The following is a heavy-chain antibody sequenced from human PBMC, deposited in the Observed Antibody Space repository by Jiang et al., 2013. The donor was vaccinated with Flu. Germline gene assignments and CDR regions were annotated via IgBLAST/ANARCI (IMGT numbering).Heavy chain of an antibody. CDR3: ARRQYGGNSVDFDY. V-gene: IGHV4-39*07. CDR2: INHSGST. J-gene: IGHJ4*02. Sequence: TLSLTCTVSGGSISSSSYYWGWIRQPPGKGLEWIGEINHSGSTNYNPSLKSRVTISVDTSNTQFSLKLSSVSAADTAVYFCARRQYGGNSVDFDYWGLGTLVTVSS. D-gene: IGHD4-23*01. CDR1: GGSISSSSYY.